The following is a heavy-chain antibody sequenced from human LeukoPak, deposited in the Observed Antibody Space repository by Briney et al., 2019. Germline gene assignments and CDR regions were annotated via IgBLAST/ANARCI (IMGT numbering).Heavy chain of an antibody. Sequence: PGGSLRLSCAASGFTFSSYWMTWVRQAPGRGLEWVANIQQSGGATHYVDSVKGRFTTSRDKSKNTLYLQMRSLRTEDTAVYYCMTRDTSGYWGQGTLVTVSS. J-gene: IGHJ4*02. CDR1: GFTFSSYW. CDR3: MTRDTSGY. V-gene: IGHV3-7*02. D-gene: IGHD3-10*01. CDR2: IQQSGGAT.